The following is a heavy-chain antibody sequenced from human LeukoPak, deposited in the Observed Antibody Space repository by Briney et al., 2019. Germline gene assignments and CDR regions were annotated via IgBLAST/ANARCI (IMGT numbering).Heavy chain of an antibody. CDR1: GGSISSYY. CDR2: IYYSGST. D-gene: IGHD6-13*01. Sequence: SETLSLTCTVSGGSISSYYWSWIRQPPGKGLEWIGYIYYSGSTNYNPSLKSRVTISVDTSKNQFSLKLSSATAADTAVYYCARNLAAAGYYYYYGMDVWGQGTTVTVSS. V-gene: IGHV4-59*08. CDR3: ARNLAAAGYYYYYGMDV. J-gene: IGHJ6*02.